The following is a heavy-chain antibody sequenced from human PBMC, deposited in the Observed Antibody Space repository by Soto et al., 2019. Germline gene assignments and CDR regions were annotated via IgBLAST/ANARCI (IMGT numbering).Heavy chain of an antibody. J-gene: IGHJ4*02. CDR2: VYWHDDK. Sequence: QITLKHSGPTLVKPTQTLTLTCTVSGFSLTTPGLGVGWIRQPPGKALEWLTLVYWHDDKRYSSPLRDRLTIARDTSNNQVVLSMTNMDPEDSATYYCVRLMSTDTTGYFDYWGQGILVTVSS. D-gene: IGHD1-1*01. CDR1: GFSLTTPGLG. CDR3: VRLMSTDTTGYFDY. V-gene: IGHV2-5*01.